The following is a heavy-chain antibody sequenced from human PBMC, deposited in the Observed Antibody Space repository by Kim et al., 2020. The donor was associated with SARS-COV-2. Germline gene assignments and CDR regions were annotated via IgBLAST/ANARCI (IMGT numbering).Heavy chain of an antibody. V-gene: IGHV3-21*01. CDR3: ARAAREVYYDSSGYYLFDY. J-gene: IGHJ4*02. D-gene: IGHD3-22*01. CDR2: ISSSSSYI. Sequence: GGSLRLSCAASGFTFSSYSMNWVRQAPGKGLEWVSSISSSSSYIYYADSVKGRFTISRDNAKNSLYLQMNSLRAEDTAVYYCARAAREVYYDSSGYYLFDYWGQGTLVTVSS. CDR1: GFTFSSYS.